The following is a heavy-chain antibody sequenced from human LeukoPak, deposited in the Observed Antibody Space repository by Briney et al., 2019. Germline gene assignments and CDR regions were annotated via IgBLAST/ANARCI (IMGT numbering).Heavy chain of an antibody. V-gene: IGHV3-23*01. J-gene: IGHJ4*02. CDR2: ISGSGGST. Sequence: PGGSLRLSCAASGFTFSSYAMSWVRQAPGKGLEWVSAISGSGGSTYYADSVKGRFTISRDNSKNTLYLQMTSLRAEDTAVYYCASGQWLVRGFDYWGQGTLVTVSS. D-gene: IGHD6-19*01. CDR1: GFTFSSYA. CDR3: ASGQWLVRGFDY.